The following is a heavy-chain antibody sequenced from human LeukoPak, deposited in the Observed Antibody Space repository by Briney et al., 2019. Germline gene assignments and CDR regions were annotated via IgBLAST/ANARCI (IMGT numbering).Heavy chain of an antibody. V-gene: IGHV4-4*09. Sequence: SETLSLTCTVSGGSISRYYWSWIRQPPGKGLEWIGYIYASGSTDYNPSLRSRVTMSLDTSRNQFSLKLSSVAAADTALYYCAKWEFGWFDPWGQGTLVTVSS. CDR2: IYASGST. CDR3: AKWEFGWFDP. D-gene: IGHD3-10*01. CDR1: GGSISRYY. J-gene: IGHJ5*02.